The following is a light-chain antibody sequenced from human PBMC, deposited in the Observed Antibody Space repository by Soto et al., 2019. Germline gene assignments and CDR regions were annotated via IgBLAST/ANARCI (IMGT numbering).Light chain of an antibody. J-gene: IGLJ2*01. Sequence: QLVLTHPPSASGTPGQRVTITCSGSSSNIGSNAVNWYQQLPGTAPKLLIYSDYQRPSGVPDRFSGSKSGTSASLAISGLQSEDEAAYYCASWDDSLNGPVFGGGTKLTVL. CDR3: ASWDDSLNGPV. V-gene: IGLV1-44*01. CDR2: SDY. CDR1: SSNIGSNA.